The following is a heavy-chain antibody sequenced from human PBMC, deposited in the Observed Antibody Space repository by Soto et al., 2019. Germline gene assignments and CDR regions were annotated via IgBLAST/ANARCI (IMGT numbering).Heavy chain of an antibody. Sequence: QVQLIQSGPEVKKPGAAVKVSCRTSGYSFTRYSIHWVRQAPGQGLEWMGWLNPNTGDTRLAQKFEGRVTLRRDTSMTTVYMHLSGLRSDDTAVVFCSVYFDDPPEASFWGQGTLVTVTS. CDR1: GYSFTRYS. V-gene: IGHV1-2*02. CDR3: SVYFDDPPEASF. J-gene: IGHJ4*02. D-gene: IGHD3-10*02. CDR2: LNPNTGDT.